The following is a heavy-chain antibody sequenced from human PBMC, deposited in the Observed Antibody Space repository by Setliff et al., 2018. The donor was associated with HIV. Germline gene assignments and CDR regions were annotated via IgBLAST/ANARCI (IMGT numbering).Heavy chain of an antibody. CDR3: ARNSQKGIQPLLLAS. V-gene: IGHV4-59*01. Sequence: SETLSLTCTVSVSGGSIRSYYWSWLRQPPGKGLEWIGYIYYMGNSDYNPSLRNRVTMSLDKSKNSFSLRLTSVTAADTAVYYCARNSQKGIQPLLLASWGPGTLVTVSS. CDR2: IYYMGNS. D-gene: IGHD1-1*01. J-gene: IGHJ4*02. CDR1: VSGGSIRSYY.